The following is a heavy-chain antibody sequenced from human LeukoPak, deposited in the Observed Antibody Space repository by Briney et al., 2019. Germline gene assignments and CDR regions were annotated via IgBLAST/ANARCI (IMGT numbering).Heavy chain of an antibody. D-gene: IGHD2-2*01. Sequence: PGGSLRLSCAASEFTFSLYTMNWVRQAPGKGLEWVSSISSTSTYIYYADSVKGRFTISRDNAKNSLYLQMNSLSAEDTAIYFRARDFGSTSLIDIWGQGTVVTVSS. CDR3: ARDFGSTSLIDI. CDR2: ISSTSTYI. CDR1: EFTFSLYT. J-gene: IGHJ3*02. V-gene: IGHV3-21*01.